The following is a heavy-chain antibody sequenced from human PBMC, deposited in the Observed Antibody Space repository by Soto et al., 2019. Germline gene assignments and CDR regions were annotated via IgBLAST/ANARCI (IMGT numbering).Heavy chain of an antibody. CDR3: TRHGGYGDYDY. CDR2: IRSKANSYAT. Sequence: EVQLVESGGGLVQPGGSLKLSCAASGITFSGSAMHWVRQASGKGLEWVGRIRSKANSYATAYAASVKGRFTISRDDSKNTAYLQMNSLKTEDTAVYYCTRHGGYGDYDYWCQGTLVTVSS. CDR1: GITFSGSA. V-gene: IGHV3-73*01. J-gene: IGHJ4*02. D-gene: IGHD4-17*01.